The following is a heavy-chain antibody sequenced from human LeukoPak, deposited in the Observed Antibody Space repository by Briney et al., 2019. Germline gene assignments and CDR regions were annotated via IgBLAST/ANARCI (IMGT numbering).Heavy chain of an antibody. J-gene: IGHJ4*02. Sequence: GASVKVSCKASGGTFSSYAISWVRQAPGQGPEWMGGIIPIFGTANYAQKFQGRVTITADESTSTAYMELSSLRSEDTAVYYCARDVGDGFFDYWGQGTLVTVSS. V-gene: IGHV1-69*13. CDR3: ARDVGDGFFDY. CDR2: IIPIFGTA. D-gene: IGHD5-24*01. CDR1: GGTFSSYA.